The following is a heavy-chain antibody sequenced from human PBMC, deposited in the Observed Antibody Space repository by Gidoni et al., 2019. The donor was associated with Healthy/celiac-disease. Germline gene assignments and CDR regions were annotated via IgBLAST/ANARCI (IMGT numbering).Heavy chain of an antibody. CDR1: RGSISRGGYY. CDR2: IYYSGST. V-gene: IGHV4-31*03. J-gene: IGHJ2*01. CDR3: ARDRGSPSFWYFDL. D-gene: IGHD6-13*01. Sequence: QVQLQESGPGLVKPSQTLSLTCTVSRGSISRGGYYWSWIRQHPGKGLEWIGYIYYSGSTYYNPSLKSRVTISVDTSKNQFSLKLSSVTAADTAVYYCARDRGSPSFWYFDLWGRGTLVTVSS.